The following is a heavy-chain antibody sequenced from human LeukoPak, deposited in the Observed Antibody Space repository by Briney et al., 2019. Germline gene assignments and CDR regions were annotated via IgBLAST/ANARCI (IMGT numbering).Heavy chain of an antibody. CDR1: GGPISSGSNY. V-gene: IGHV4-61*02. J-gene: IGHJ4*02. D-gene: IGHD3-16*01. CDR2: IYTTGSS. CDR3: ESGHSYASDY. Sequence: SQTLSLTCIVSGGPISSGSNYYSWIRQSAGKGLEWIGRIYTTGSSDYSPSLKSRVVMSTDTSKNQFSLRLSSVTAADTAVYYCESGHSYASDYWGQGTLVTVSS.